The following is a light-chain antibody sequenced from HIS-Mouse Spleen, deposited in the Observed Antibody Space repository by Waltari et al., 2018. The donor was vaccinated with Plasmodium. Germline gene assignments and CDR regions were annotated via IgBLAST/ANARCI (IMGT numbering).Light chain of an antibody. CDR2: AAS. CDR1: QGISSY. Sequence: AIWMTQSPSLLSASPGDSVTISCRISQGISSYLAWYQQKPGKAPELLIYAASTLQSGVPSRFSGSGSGTDFTLTISCLQSEDFATYYCQQYYSFPQTFGQGTKVEIK. V-gene: IGKV1D-8*02. CDR3: QQYYSFPQT. J-gene: IGKJ1*01.